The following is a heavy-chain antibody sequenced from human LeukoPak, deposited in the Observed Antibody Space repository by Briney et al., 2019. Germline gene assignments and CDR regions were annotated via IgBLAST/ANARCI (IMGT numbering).Heavy chain of an antibody. V-gene: IGHV2-5*02. CDR2: IYWDDDK. Sequence: SGPTLVKPTQTLTLTCTFSGFSLSTSGVGVGWIRQTPGKALEWLALIYWDDDKRYSPSLKSRLTITKDTSKNQVVLTMTNMDPVDTATYYCAHSKGYCSSTSCHSNWFDPWGQGTLVTVSS. CDR1: GFSLSTSGVG. J-gene: IGHJ5*02. CDR3: AHSKGYCSSTSCHSNWFDP. D-gene: IGHD2-2*01.